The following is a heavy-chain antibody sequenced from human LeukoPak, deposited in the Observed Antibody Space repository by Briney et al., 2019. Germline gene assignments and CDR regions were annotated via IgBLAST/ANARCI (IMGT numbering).Heavy chain of an antibody. D-gene: IGHD3-22*01. Sequence: GGSLRLSCATSGFTFSNAWMNWFRQAPGKGLEWVGRIRSNSDGGTIDYAAPVKGRFTLSRDDSKTTLYLQMNSLQTEDTAVYYCATDFYDRTWGQGTLVTVSS. CDR1: GFTFSNAW. J-gene: IGHJ5*02. CDR2: IRSNSDGGTI. V-gene: IGHV3-15*07. CDR3: ATDFYDRT.